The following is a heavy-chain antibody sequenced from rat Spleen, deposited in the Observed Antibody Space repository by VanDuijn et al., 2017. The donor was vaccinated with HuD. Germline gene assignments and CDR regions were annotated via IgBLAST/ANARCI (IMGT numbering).Heavy chain of an antibody. Sequence: EVQLQESGPGLVKPSQSLSLTCSVTGYSITSNYWGWIRKFPGNKMEWIGHISYRGSTSYNPSLKSRISITRDTSKNQFFLQLNSVTTEDTATYYCARRDYYSSYSFDYWGQGVMVTVSS. CDR2: ISYRGST. CDR3: ARRDYYSSYSFDY. J-gene: IGHJ2*01. CDR1: GYSITSNY. D-gene: IGHD1-2*01. V-gene: IGHV3-1*01.